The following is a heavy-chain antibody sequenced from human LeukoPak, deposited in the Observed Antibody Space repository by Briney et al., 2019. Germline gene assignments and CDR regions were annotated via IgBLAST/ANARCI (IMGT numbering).Heavy chain of an antibody. Sequence: GGSLRLSCAASGFTFSSYGMHWVRQAPGKGLEWVAVIWYDGSNKYYADSVKGRFTISRDNSKNSLYLQMNSLRADDTAVYYCASINNWVDSWGQGTLVTVSS. V-gene: IGHV3-33*01. CDR2: IWYDGSNK. CDR3: ASINNWVDS. J-gene: IGHJ5*01. CDR1: GFTFSSYG.